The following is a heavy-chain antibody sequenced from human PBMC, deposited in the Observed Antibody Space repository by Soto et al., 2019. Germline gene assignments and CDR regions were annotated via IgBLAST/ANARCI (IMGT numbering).Heavy chain of an antibody. D-gene: IGHD2-21*02. Sequence: QVQLVQSGAEVKKPGSSVKVSCKASGGTFSSYAISWVRQAPGQGLERMGGIIPIFGTPNYAQKVQGRVTITADESTSTAYMELSSLRSEDTAVYYCARAHEYCGGDCPFDYWGQGTLVTVSS. V-gene: IGHV1-69*01. J-gene: IGHJ4*02. CDR2: IIPIFGTP. CDR1: GGTFSSYA. CDR3: ARAHEYCGGDCPFDY.